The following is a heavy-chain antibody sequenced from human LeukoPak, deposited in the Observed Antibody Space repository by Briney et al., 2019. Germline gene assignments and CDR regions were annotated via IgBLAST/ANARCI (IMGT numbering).Heavy chain of an antibody. CDR2: INPNSGGT. J-gene: IGHJ5*02. V-gene: IGHV1-2*02. CDR3: ARGVYGVYVGNWFYP. CDR1: GYTFTGYY. D-gene: IGHD4-17*01. Sequence: ASVKVSCKASGYTFTGYYMHWVRQAPGQGLEWMGWINPNSGGTNYAQKFQGRVTMTRDTSISTAYMELSRLRSDDTAVYYCARGVYGVYVGNWFYPWGQGTLVTLSS.